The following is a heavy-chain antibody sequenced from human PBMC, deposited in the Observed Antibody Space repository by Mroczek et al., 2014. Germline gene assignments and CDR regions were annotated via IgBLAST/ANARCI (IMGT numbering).Heavy chain of an antibody. CDR2: ISYDGSNK. J-gene: IGHJ6*02. V-gene: IGHV3-30*18. CDR3: AKKGDSSGYYYYYYGMDV. D-gene: IGHD3-22*01. CDR1: GFTFSSYG. Sequence: QVQLVQSGGGVVQPGRSLRLSCAASGFTFSSYGMHWVRQAPGKGLEWVAVISYDGSNKYYADSVKGRFTISRDNSKNTLYLQMNSLRAEDTAVYYCAKKGDSSGYYYYYYGMDVWGQGTTVTVSS.